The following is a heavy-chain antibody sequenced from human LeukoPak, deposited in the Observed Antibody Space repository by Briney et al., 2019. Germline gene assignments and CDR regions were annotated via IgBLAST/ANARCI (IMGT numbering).Heavy chain of an antibody. CDR1: GGSISSGGYY. CDR2: IYYSGST. D-gene: IGHD3-22*01. V-gene: IGHV4-31*03. CDR3: ARRPQPYYYDSSGYGSFDY. Sequence: PSETLSLTCTVSGGSISSGGYYWSWIRQHPGKGLEWIGYIYYSGSTYYNPSLKSRVTISVDTSKNQFSLKLSSVTAADTAVYYCARRPQPYYYDSSGYGSFDYWGQGTLVTVSS. J-gene: IGHJ4*02.